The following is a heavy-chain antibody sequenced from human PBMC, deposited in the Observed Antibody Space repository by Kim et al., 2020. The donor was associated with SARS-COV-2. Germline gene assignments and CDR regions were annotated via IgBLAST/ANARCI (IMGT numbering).Heavy chain of an antibody. V-gene: IGHV1-69*04. CDR3: SREGFDY. CDR1: GDTFSRNA. J-gene: IGHJ4*02. Sequence: SVKVSCKASGDTFSRNAINWVRQAPGQGLEWMGRIIPTLDVANYALKFQGRVTITEDKSTTTAYMELTNLRSDDTAMYFCSREGFDYWGQGTLVTVSS. CDR2: IIPTLDVA.